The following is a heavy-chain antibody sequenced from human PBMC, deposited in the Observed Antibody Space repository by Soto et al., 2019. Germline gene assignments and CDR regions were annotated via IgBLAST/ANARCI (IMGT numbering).Heavy chain of an antibody. V-gene: IGHV3-23*01. CDR1: GFTFSSYA. CDR3: AKAPRGWGLPPHYWCGP. Sequence: EVQLLESGGGLVQPGGSLRLSCAASGFTFSSYAMSWVRQAPGKGLEWVSAISGSGGSTYYADSVKGRFTISRANSKKTLYLQMNSPRAADTAVYYYAKAPRGWGLPPHYWCGPWGQGTLVTVSS. J-gene: IGHJ5*02. CDR2: ISGSGGST. D-gene: IGHD3-16*01.